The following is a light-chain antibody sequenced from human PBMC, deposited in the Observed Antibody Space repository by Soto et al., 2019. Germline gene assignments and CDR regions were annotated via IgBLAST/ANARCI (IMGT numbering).Light chain of an antibody. Sequence: DIQLTQSPSFLSASVGDRVTITCRASQTIGTHLNWYQEKQGKAPKALIYAASSLHSGVPSRFSGSGSGTDFTLTISSLQPDDFATYYCQQSYGTWTFGQGTRV. CDR3: QQSYGTWT. CDR2: AAS. V-gene: IGKV1-39*01. J-gene: IGKJ1*01. CDR1: QTIGTH.